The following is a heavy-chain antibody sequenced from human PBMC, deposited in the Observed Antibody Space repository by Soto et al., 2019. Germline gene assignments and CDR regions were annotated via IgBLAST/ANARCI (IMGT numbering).Heavy chain of an antibody. Sequence: GGSLRLSCAASGFTFSSYGMHWVRQAPGKGLEWVAVISYDGSNKYYADSVKGRFTISRDNSKNTLYLQMNSLRAEDTAVYYCAKDSGVATPPWFGMDVWGQGTTVTVSS. CDR2: ISYDGSNK. J-gene: IGHJ6*02. D-gene: IGHD5-12*01. V-gene: IGHV3-30*18. CDR3: AKDSGVATPPWFGMDV. CDR1: GFTFSSYG.